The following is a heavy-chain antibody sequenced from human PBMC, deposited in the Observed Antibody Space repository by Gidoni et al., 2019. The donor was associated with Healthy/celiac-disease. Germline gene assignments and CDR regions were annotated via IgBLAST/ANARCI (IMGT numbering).Heavy chain of an antibody. CDR2: IYPGDSDT. D-gene: IGHD5-12*01. V-gene: IGHV5-51*01. CDR3: ARLFGSGYDRAVALH. J-gene: IGHJ4*02. CDR1: GSSFTSYW. Sequence: EVQLVQSGAAVNQPGESLKISCKGSGSSFTSYWIGWVRQMPGKGLEWMGVIYPGDSDTRYSPSFQGQVTISADKSISTAYLQWSSLKASDTAMYYCARLFGSGYDRAVALHWGQGTLVTVSS.